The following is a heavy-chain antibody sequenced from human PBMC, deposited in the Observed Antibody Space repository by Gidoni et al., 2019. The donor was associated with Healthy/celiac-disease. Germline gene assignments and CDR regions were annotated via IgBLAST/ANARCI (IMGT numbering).Heavy chain of an antibody. Sequence: QVQLVESGGGVVQPGRSLRLSCAASGFTFSSYAMHWVRQAPGKGLEWVAVISYDGSNKYYADSVKGRFTISRDNSKNTLYLQMNSLRAEDTAVYYCARDTDYGDYGGDYWGQGTLVTVSS. CDR3: ARDTDYGDYGGDY. CDR1: GFTFSSYA. V-gene: IGHV3-30*01. J-gene: IGHJ4*02. CDR2: ISYDGSNK. D-gene: IGHD4-17*01.